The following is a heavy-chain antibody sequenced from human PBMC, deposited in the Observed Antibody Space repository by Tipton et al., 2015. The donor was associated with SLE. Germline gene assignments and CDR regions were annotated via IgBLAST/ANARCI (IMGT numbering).Heavy chain of an antibody. J-gene: IGHJ6*02. CDR2: IWYDGSNR. CDR3: AKDIVATTPIYGMDV. D-gene: IGHD5-12*01. V-gene: IGHV3-30*18. CDR1: GFTFSSYW. Sequence: SLRLSCTASGFTFSSYWMHWVRQAPGKGLEWVAVIWYDGSNRYYADSVKGRFTISRDNSKNTLYLQMNSLRAEDTAVYYCAKDIVATTPIYGMDVWGQGTTVTVSS.